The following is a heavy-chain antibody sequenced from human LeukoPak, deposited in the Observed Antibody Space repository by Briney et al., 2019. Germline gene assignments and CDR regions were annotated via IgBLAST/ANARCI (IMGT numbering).Heavy chain of an antibody. CDR3: AKVEMATITMDY. Sequence: GGSLRLSCAASGFPFNTYWMSWVRQAPGKGLEWVSAISGSGGSTYYADSVKGRFTISRDNSKNTLYLQMNSLRAEDTAVYYCAKVEMATITMDYWGQGTLVTVSS. V-gene: IGHV3-23*01. D-gene: IGHD5-24*01. CDR1: GFPFNTYW. CDR2: ISGSGGST. J-gene: IGHJ4*02.